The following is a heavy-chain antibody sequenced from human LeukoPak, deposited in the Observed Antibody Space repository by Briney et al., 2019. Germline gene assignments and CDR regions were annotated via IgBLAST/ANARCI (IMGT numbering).Heavy chain of an antibody. CDR2: IKSKINSYAT. Sequence: GGSLRLSCAASGFSFSDSAIPWVRQASGKGLEWVGRIKSKINSYATEYAASVKGRFTISRDDSKNTAYLQMSDLKTEDTAMYYCTRISDTYALDIWGHGTMVTVSS. CDR3: TRISDTYALDI. V-gene: IGHV3-73*01. D-gene: IGHD2/OR15-2a*01. J-gene: IGHJ3*02. CDR1: GFSFSDSA.